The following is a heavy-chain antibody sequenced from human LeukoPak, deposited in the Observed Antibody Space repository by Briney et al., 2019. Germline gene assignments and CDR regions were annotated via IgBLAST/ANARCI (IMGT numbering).Heavy chain of an antibody. Sequence: GASVKVSCKASGYTFTSYGISWVRQAPGQGLEWMGWISAYNGNTNYAQKLQGRVTMTTDTSTSTAYMELRSLRSDDTAVYYCARFRQGYGSGKAFDIWGQGTMVTVSS. D-gene: IGHD3-10*01. CDR2: ISAYNGNT. V-gene: IGHV1-18*01. CDR3: ARFRQGYGSGKAFDI. J-gene: IGHJ3*02. CDR1: GYTFTSYG.